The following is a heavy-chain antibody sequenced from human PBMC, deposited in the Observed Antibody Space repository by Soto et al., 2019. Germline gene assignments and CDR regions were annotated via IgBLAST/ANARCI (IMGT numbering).Heavy chain of an antibody. J-gene: IGHJ4*02. CDR3: AKEDVWFAKDY. Sequence: GWSLRLSCVASGFTFSGYGMPWVRQAPGKGLEWLAVISHDGSDKYYEDSVRGRFTISRDNSENTLDLQMNSLRPEDTAVYDCAKEDVWFAKDYWGQGTMVTVSS. D-gene: IGHD3-10*01. CDR2: ISHDGSDK. V-gene: IGHV3-30*18. CDR1: GFTFSGYG.